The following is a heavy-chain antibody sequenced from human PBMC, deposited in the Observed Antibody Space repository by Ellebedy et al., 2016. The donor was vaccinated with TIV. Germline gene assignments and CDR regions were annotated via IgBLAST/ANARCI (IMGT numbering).Heavy chain of an antibody. V-gene: IGHV3-48*01. Sequence: GESLKISCAASGFTFIIYSLNWVRQAPGKGLEWVSYISSSSRTIYYADSVKGRFTISRDNAKNSLYLQMNSLRAEDTAVYYCAAAAGAGDDASDIWGQGTMVTVSS. CDR2: ISSSSRTI. CDR1: GFTFIIYS. D-gene: IGHD6-13*01. CDR3: AAAAGAGDDASDI. J-gene: IGHJ3*02.